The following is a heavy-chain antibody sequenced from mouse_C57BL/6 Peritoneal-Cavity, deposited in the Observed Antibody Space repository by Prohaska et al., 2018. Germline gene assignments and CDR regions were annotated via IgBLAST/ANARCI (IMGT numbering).Heavy chain of an antibody. V-gene: IGHV11-2*01. J-gene: IGHJ1*03. Sequence: EVQLLETGGGLVQPGGSRGLSCEGSGFTFSGFWMSWVRQTHGKTLEWIGDIKSDGSAINYAPSIKDRFTIFRDNDKSTLYLQMSNVRSEDTATYFCMRYGNYWYFDVWGTGTTVTVSS. CDR2: IKSDGSAI. CDR3: MRYGNYWYFDV. CDR1: GFTFSGFW. D-gene: IGHD2-1*01.